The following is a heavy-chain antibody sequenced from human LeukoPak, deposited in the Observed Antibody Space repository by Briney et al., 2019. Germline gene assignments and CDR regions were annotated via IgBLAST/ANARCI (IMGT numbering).Heavy chain of an antibody. CDR1: GYTLTELS. V-gene: IGHV1-24*01. CDR2: FDPEDGET. CDR3: ATDGRAYYYGSGSRGGMDV. Sequence: ASVKVSCKVSGYTLTELSMHWVRQAPGKGLEWMGGFDPEDGETICAQKFQGRVTMTEDTSTDTAYMELSSLRSEDTAVYYCATDGRAYYYGSGSRGGMDVWGKGTTVTVPS. D-gene: IGHD3-10*01. J-gene: IGHJ6*04.